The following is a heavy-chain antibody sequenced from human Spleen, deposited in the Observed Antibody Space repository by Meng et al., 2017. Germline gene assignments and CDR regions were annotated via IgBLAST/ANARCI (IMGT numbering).Heavy chain of an antibody. D-gene: IGHD3-10*01. V-gene: IGHV3-23*03. CDR1: GFTFDDYA. CDR2: IYSGGST. J-gene: IGHJ4*02. Sequence: GESLKISCAASGFTFDDYAMHWVRQAPGKGLEWVSVIYSGGSTYYADSVKGRFTISRDNSQNTLYLEMNSLRAEDTALYYCAKYSYGLGDYLDYWGQGALVTVSS. CDR3: AKYSYGLGDYLDY.